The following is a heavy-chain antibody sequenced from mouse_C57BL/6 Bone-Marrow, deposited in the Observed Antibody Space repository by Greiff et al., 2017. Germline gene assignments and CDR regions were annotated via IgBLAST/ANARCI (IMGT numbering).Heavy chain of an antibody. D-gene: IGHD1-1*01. CDR2: ISSGGSYT. J-gene: IGHJ2*01. Sequence: EVHLVESGGDLVKPGGSLKLSCAASGFTFSSYGMSWVRQTPDKRLEWVATISSGGSYTYYPDSVKGRFTISRDNAKNTLYLQRSSLKSEDTAMYYCARRSFITTVVAPYYFDYWGQGTTLTVSS. V-gene: IGHV5-6*01. CDR3: ARRSFITTVVAPYYFDY. CDR1: GFTFSSYG.